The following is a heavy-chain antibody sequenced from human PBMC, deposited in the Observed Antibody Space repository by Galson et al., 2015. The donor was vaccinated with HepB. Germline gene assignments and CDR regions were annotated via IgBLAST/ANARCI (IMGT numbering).Heavy chain of an antibody. D-gene: IGHD7-27*01. V-gene: IGHV2-5*01. Sequence: EFSLSTSGVGVGWIRQPPGKALEWLALIYWNDDKRYSPSLKSRLTITKDTSKNQVVLSMTNMDPVDTGTYYCALSRKLGMTFDYWGQGTLVTVSS. CDR1: EFSLSTSGVG. CDR2: IYWNDDK. J-gene: IGHJ4*02. CDR3: ALSRKLGMTFDY.